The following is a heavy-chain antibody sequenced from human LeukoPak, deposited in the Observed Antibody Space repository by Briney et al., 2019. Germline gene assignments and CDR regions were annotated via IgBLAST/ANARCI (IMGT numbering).Heavy chain of an antibody. CDR2: ISAYNGNT. V-gene: IGHV1-18*01. CDR1: GYTFTGYG. Sequence: ASVKVSCKASGYTFTGYGISWVRQAPGQGLEWMGWISAYNGNTNYAQKLQGRVTMTTDTSTSTAYMELRSLRSDDTAVYYCAREGYCSSTSCKLDAFDIWGQGTMVTVSS. D-gene: IGHD2-2*01. J-gene: IGHJ3*02. CDR3: AREGYCSSTSCKLDAFDI.